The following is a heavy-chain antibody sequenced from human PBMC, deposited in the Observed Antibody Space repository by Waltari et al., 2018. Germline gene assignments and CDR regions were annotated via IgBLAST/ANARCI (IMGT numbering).Heavy chain of an antibody. Sequence: QVQLQQWGAGLLKPSETLSLTCAVYGGSFSGYYWSWIRQPPGKGLEWIGEINHSGSTNYDPAPKSRGTISVDTSKNQFSLKLSSVTAADTAVYYCARGRVIVGAGYYYYYMDVWGKGTTVTISS. CDR2: INHSGST. CDR1: GGSFSGYY. V-gene: IGHV4-34*01. D-gene: IGHD3-22*01. CDR3: ARGRVIVGAGYYYYYMDV. J-gene: IGHJ6*03.